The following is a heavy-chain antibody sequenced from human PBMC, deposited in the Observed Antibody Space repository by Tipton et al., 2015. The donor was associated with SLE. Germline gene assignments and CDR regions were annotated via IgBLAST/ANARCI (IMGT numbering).Heavy chain of an antibody. CDR3: AKDTLEAARSSYYYGMDV. Sequence: SGFTFNNYGMHWVRQAPGKGLEWVAVIWYDGSNKYYPDSVKGRFTISRDNSKNTLYLQMNSLRADDTAVYYCAKDTLEAARSSYYYGMDVWGQGTTVTVAS. D-gene: IGHD6-6*01. J-gene: IGHJ6*02. CDR2: IWYDGSNK. V-gene: IGHV3-33*06. CDR1: GFTFNNYG.